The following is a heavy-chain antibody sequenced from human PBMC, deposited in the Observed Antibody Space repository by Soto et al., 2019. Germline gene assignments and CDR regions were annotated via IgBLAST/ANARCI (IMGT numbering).Heavy chain of an antibody. D-gene: IGHD3-22*01. Sequence: LRLSCAAPGFSFSIHALHWIRQAPGEGLEWVAVMSPNGDNQYYADSAKGRFTISRDTSKSTLSLQMTSLRPEDTAVYYCASGAAFYYDTSRYWGQGTLVTAPQ. V-gene: IGHV3-30-3*01. CDR2: MSPNGDNQ. J-gene: IGHJ4*02. CDR3: ASGAAFYYDTSRY. CDR1: GFSFSIHA.